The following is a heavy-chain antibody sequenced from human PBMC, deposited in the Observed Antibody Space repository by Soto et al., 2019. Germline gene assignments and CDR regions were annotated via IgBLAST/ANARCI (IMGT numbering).Heavy chain of an antibody. CDR1: GFTFSSYG. J-gene: IGHJ4*02. D-gene: IGHD6-13*01. CDR2: IWNDGSNK. V-gene: IGHV3-33*01. Sequence: QVQLVESGGGVVQPGRSLRLSCAASGFTFSSYGMHWVRQAPGKGLEWVAVIWNDGSNKYYADSVKGRFTISRDNSKNTLYLQMNSLRAEDTAVYYCARGSIPGSSWGRGYYFDYWGQGTLVTVSS. CDR3: ARGSIPGSSWGRGYYFDY.